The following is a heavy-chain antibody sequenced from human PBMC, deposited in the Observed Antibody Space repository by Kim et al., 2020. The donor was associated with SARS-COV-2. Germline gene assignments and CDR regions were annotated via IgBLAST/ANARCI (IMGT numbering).Heavy chain of an antibody. J-gene: IGHJ4*02. V-gene: IGHV4-39*01. D-gene: IGHD3-22*01. CDR3: ARHTSYYDSSGYYPLFDY. Sequence: NSQVTISVDTSKNQFSLKLSSVTAAGTAVYYCARHTSYYDSSGYYPLFDYWGQGTLVTVSS.